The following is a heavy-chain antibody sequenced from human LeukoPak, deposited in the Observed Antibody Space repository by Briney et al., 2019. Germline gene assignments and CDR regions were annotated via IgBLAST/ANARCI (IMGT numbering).Heavy chain of an antibody. CDR1: GFTFSSYA. V-gene: IGHV3-23*01. CDR2: ISGNGGST. CDR3: AVNLYSSGWYSDY. Sequence: PGGSLRLSCAASGFTFSSYAMSWVRQAPGKGLEWVSGISGNGGSTYYADSVKGRFTISRDNSKNTLYLQMNSLRAEDTAVYYCAVNLYSSGWYSDYWGQGTLVTVSS. J-gene: IGHJ4*02. D-gene: IGHD6-19*01.